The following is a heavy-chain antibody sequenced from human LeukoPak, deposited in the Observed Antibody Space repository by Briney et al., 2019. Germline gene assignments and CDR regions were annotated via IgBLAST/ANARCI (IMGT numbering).Heavy chain of an antibody. Sequence: SETLSLTCTVSGGSISTYYWSWIRQPAGKGLEWIGRIYISGSTNYNPSLKSRVTISVDTSKNQFSLKLSSVTAADTAVYYCARSWGEAVGATPYYYYMDVWGKGTTVTISS. V-gene: IGHV4-4*07. CDR1: GGSISTYY. D-gene: IGHD1-26*01. CDR3: ARSWGEAVGATPYYYYMDV. J-gene: IGHJ6*03. CDR2: IYISGST.